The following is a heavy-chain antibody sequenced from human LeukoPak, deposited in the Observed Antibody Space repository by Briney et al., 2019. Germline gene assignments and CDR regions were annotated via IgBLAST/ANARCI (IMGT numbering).Heavy chain of an antibody. Sequence: GGSLRLSCAASGFTFSSYSMNWVRQAPGKGLEWVAVVWYEGSNTYYADSVKGRFTISRDNSKNTLYLQMNSLRAEDTAVYYCAKDGMGATNINWFDPWGQGTLVTVSS. CDR1: GFTFSSYS. V-gene: IGHV3-33*04. CDR2: VWYEGSNT. CDR3: AKDGMGATNINWFDP. J-gene: IGHJ5*02. D-gene: IGHD1-26*01.